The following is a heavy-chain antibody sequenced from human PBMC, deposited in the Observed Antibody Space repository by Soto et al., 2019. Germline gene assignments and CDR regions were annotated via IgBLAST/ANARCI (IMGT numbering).Heavy chain of an antibody. CDR3: ARDLLSYLPNDFDS. J-gene: IGHJ4*02. D-gene: IGHD3-16*02. CDR1: GYSFTSYW. V-gene: IGHV5-51*01. Sequence: PGESLKISCKGSGYSFTSYWIGWVRQMPGKGLEWMGIIYPGDSDTRYSPSFQGQVTISADKSTSTAYLQWSSLKASDTAMYYCARDLLSYLPNDFDSWGQGTLVIVSS. CDR2: IYPGDSDT.